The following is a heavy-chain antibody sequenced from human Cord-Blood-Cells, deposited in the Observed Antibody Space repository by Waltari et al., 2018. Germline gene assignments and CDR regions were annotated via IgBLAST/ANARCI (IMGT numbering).Heavy chain of an antibody. V-gene: IGHV4-4*02. J-gene: IGHJ3*02. D-gene: IGHD2-2*01. CDR2: IYHSGST. CDR1: GGSISSSNW. Sequence: QVQLQESGPGLVKPSGTLSLTCAVSGGSISSSNWWSWVRQPPGKGREWIGEIYHSGSTNYNPALKSRVTISVDKSKNQFSLKLSSVTAADTAVYYCARVIGGYCSSTSCYAFDIWGQGTMVTVSS. CDR3: ARVIGGYCSSTSCYAFDI.